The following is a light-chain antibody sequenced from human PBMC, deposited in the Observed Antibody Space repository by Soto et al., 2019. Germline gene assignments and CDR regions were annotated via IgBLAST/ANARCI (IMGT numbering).Light chain of an antibody. CDR1: SSNIGAGYE. J-gene: IGLJ1*01. CDR2: ENN. CDR3: QSYDSSLSGYV. V-gene: IGLV1-40*01. Sequence: QAVVTQPPSVSAAPGQRVTISCTGSSSNIGAGYEAHWYQQVPGTAPKLLIYENNNRPSGVPDRLSGSKSGTSASLAITGLQAEDEAEYYCQSYDSSLSGYVFGTGTQLTVL.